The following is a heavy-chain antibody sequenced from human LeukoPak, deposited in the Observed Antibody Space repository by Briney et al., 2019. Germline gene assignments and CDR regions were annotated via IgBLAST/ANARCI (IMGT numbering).Heavy chain of an antibody. V-gene: IGHV3-21*06. D-gene: IGHD1-14*01. CDR2: IGPTGFDR. J-gene: IGHJ4*02. CDR3: ATETNGRHYDY. Sequence: MPGGSLRLSCTTSGLTFSTSGFNWLRQAPGNGLEWVASIGPTGFDRYHADSIKGRFTISRDNANIFLYLQMDSLRAEDTAVYYCATETNGRHYDYWGQGTLLTVSS. CDR1: GLTFSTSG.